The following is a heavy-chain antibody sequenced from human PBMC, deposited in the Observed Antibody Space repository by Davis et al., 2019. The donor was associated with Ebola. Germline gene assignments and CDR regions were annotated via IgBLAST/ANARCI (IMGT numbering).Heavy chain of an antibody. D-gene: IGHD2-15*01. J-gene: IGHJ4*02. CDR2: ISGSGAST. CDR1: GFTFSSYW. V-gene: IGHV3-23*01. CDR3: AIPDCSGANCYSVYIKN. Sequence: GGSLRLSCAASGFTFSSYWMHWVRQAPGKGLEWVSGISGSGASTYYADSVKGRFTISRDNSKNTLYLQMNSLRAEDTAVYYCAIPDCSGANCYSVYIKNWGQGTLVTVSS.